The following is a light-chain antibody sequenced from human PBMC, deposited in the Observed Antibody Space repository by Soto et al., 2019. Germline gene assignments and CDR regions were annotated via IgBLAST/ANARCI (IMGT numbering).Light chain of an antibody. J-gene: IGKJ3*01. CDR3: QQADSFPFT. V-gene: IGKV1-12*01. CDR1: QDIGTW. CDR2: VAS. Sequence: DIQLTQSPSSVSASVGDRVTITCRASQDIGTWVAWYQQKPAKAPKLLIYVASNLQSGAPSRFSGAGSGTDFNLTITSLQPEDFATHHGQQADSFPFTFGPRTKVDFK.